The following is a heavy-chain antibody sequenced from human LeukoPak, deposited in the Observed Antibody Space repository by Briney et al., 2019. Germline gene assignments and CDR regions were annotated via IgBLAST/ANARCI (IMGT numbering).Heavy chain of an antibody. Sequence: GGSLRLSCAASGFTFSSYGMHWVRQAPGKGLEWLAFIRYDGSNKYYADSVKGRFTISRDNSKNTLYLQMNSLRAEDTAVYYCAKLVDYYGSGSYIGIDYWGQGTLVTVSS. CDR3: AKLVDYYGSGSYIGIDY. CDR2: IRYDGSNK. V-gene: IGHV3-30*02. D-gene: IGHD3-10*01. CDR1: GFTFSSYG. J-gene: IGHJ4*02.